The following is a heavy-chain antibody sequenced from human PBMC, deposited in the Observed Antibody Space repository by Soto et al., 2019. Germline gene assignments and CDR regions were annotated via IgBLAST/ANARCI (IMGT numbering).Heavy chain of an antibody. Sequence: PGGSLRLSCAAFGFTFSSYSMNWVRQAPGKGLEWVSSISSSSSYIYYADSVKGRFTISRDNAKNSLYLQMNSLRAEDTALYYCAKGIDFWSGYYTGFYYMDVWGKGTTVTVSS. CDR2: ISSSSSYI. V-gene: IGHV3-21*04. J-gene: IGHJ6*03. D-gene: IGHD3-3*01. CDR1: GFTFSSYS. CDR3: AKGIDFWSGYYTGFYYMDV.